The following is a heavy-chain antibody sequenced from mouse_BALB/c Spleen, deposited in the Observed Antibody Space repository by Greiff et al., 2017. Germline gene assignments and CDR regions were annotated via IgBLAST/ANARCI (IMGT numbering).Heavy chain of an antibody. CDR2: ISSGGSYT. J-gene: IGHJ4*01. CDR1: GFTFSSYT. Sequence: EVKVVESGGGLVKPGGSLKLSCAASGFTFSSYTMSWVRQTPEKRLEWVATISSGGSYTYYPDSVKGRFTISRDNAKNTLYLQMSSLKSEDTAMYYCTRDPYDADYYAMDYWGQGTSVTVSS. D-gene: IGHD2-12*01. V-gene: IGHV5-6-4*01. CDR3: TRDPYDADYYAMDY.